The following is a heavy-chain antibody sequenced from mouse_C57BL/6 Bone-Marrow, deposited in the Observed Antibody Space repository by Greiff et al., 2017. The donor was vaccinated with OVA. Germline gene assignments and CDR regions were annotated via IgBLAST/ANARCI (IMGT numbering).Heavy chain of an antibody. CDR3: AREGHEVDV. CDR1: GYTFTTYP. J-gene: IGHJ1*03. Sequence: ESGAELVKPGASVKMSCKASGYTFTTYPIEWMKQNHGKSLEWIGNFHPYNDDTKYNEKFKGKATLTVDQSSSTAYMQLNSLTSEDSAVYYCAREGHEVDVWGTGTTVTVSS. V-gene: IGHV1-47*01. CDR2: FHPYNDDT.